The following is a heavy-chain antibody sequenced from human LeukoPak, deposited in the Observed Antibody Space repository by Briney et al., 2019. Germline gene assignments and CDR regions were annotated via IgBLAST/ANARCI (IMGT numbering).Heavy chain of an antibody. D-gene: IGHD1-7*01. Sequence: ASVKVSCKASGYTFTSYYMHWVRQAPGQGLEWMGWINFNSGGTHYAQKFQDRVTMTRDTYITTAYMELSSLRSDDTAVYYCARENYVYDYWGQGTLVTVSS. CDR2: INFNSGGT. CDR3: ARENYVYDY. V-gene: IGHV1-2*02. J-gene: IGHJ4*02. CDR1: GYTFTSYY.